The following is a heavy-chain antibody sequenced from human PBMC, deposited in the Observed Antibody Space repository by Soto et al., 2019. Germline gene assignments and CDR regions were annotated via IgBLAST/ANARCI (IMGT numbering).Heavy chain of an antibody. Sequence: QVQLVQSGAEVKKPGSSVKVSCKASGGTFSSYAISWVRQAPGQGLEWLGGVIPIFGTANYAQKLQGRVTITADESTSKADLGRSSLGSEDTAVYECAQGGYCCGWGAGGMDVWGQGTTVTVSS. D-gene: IGHD3-10*01. V-gene: IGHV1-69*01. CDR3: AQGGYCCGWGAGGMDV. CDR1: GGTFSSYA. CDR2: VIPIFGTA. J-gene: IGHJ6*02.